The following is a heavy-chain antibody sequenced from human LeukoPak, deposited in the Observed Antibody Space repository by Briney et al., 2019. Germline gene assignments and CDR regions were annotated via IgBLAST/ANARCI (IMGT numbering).Heavy chain of an antibody. J-gene: IGHJ4*02. Sequence: GGSLRLSCAASGFTFSSYAMSWVRQAPVKGLEWVAVISYDGSNKYYADAVKGRFTISRDNSKNTLYLQMNSLRAEDTAVYYCARGGRILRDLDYWGQGTLVTVSS. CDR2: ISYDGSNK. V-gene: IGHV3-30-3*01. CDR1: GFTFSSYA. D-gene: IGHD4-17*01. CDR3: ARGGRILRDLDY.